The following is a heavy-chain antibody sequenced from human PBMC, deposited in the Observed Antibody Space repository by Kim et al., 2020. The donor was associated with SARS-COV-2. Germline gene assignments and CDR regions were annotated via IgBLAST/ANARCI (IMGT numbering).Heavy chain of an antibody. D-gene: IGHD3-22*01. CDR1: GFTFSSYS. Sequence: GGSLRLSCAASGFTFSSYSMNWVRQAPGKGLEWVSSISSSSSYIYYADSVKGRFTISRDNAKNSLYLQMNSLRAEDTAVYYCARVGYYYDSSGYYSRNENYAFDIWGQGTMVTVAS. CDR3: ARVGYYYDSSGYYSRNENYAFDI. V-gene: IGHV3-21*01. J-gene: IGHJ3*02. CDR2: ISSSSSYI.